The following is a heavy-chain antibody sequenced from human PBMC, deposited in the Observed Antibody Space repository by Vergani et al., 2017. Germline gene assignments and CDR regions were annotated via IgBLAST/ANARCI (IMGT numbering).Heavy chain of an antibody. CDR2: IYYSGST. CDR1: GGSITYGAFY. J-gene: IGHJ4*02. D-gene: IGHD2-15*01. V-gene: IGHV4-39*01. CDR3: ASKRGACRAAYCHSYDF. Sequence: QLQLQESGPGLVKPSETLSLTCTVSGGSITYGAFYWGWLRQSPGKGLEWIGCIYYSGSTYYNPSLKSRVTIYVDTPKNQFSLRLTSVTAADTAVYYCASKRGACRAAYCHSYDFLGPGTLVGGSS.